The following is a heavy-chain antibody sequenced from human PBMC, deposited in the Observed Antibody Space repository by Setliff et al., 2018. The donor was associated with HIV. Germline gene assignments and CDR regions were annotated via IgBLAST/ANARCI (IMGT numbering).Heavy chain of an antibody. CDR1: GYSISSDYW. CDR2: IYHSGNT. J-gene: IGHJ4*02. D-gene: IGHD4-4*01. V-gene: IGHV4-38-2*02. Sequence: SETLSLTCTVSGYSISSDYWWGWIRQPPGKGLEWIGSIYHSGNTSYNPSLKSRVIISVDMSKNQFSLKLTSVTAADTAVFYCARSVMTTTNYFDYWGPGTLVTVSS. CDR3: ARSVMTTTNYFDY.